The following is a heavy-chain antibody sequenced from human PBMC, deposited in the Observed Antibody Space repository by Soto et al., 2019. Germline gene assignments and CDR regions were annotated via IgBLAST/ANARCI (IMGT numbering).Heavy chain of an antibody. J-gene: IGHJ6*02. V-gene: IGHV1-2*04. CDR1: GYTFTGYY. CDR3: ARGVVVVVAATRDYYYGMDV. Sequence: ASVKVSCKASGYTFTGYYMHWVRQAPGQGLEWMGWINPNSGGTNYAQKFQGWVTMTRDTSISTAYMELSRLRSDDTAGYYCARGVVVVVAATRDYYYGMDVWGQGTTVTVSS. D-gene: IGHD2-15*01. CDR2: INPNSGGT.